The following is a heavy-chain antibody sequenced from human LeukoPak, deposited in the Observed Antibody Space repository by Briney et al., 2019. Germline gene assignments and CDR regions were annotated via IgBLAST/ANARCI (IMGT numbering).Heavy chain of an antibody. V-gene: IGHV3-74*01. J-gene: IGHJ6*03. Sequence: EPGGSLRLSCAASGFTFSSYWTHWVRHAPGKGLVWVSRINSDGSSTSYADSVKGRFTISRDNAKNTLYLQMNSLRAEDTAVYYCVGFPPYYYSYYMDVWGKGTTVTVSS. CDR1: GFTFSSYW. CDR3: VGFPPYYYSYYMDV. CDR2: INSDGSST.